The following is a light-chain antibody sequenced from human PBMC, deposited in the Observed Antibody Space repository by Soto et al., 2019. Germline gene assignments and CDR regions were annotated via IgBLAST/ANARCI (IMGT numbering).Light chain of an antibody. CDR2: KAS. V-gene: IGKV1-5*03. J-gene: IGKJ1*01. Sequence: DIQLTQSPSTLSASVGDRVTITCQASQNINRWLAWYQQKPGRAPKLLIYKASTLESGVPSRFSGSGSGTEFTLTISSLQPDDFGTFFCQQYNTYRTFGQGTRVEVK. CDR3: QQYNTYRT. CDR1: QNINRW.